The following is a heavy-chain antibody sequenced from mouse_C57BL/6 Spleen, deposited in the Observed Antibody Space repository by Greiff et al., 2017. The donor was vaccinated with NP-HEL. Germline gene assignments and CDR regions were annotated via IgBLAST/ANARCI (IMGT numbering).Heavy chain of an antibody. V-gene: IGHV1-75*01. CDR3: ANSRELAWCAY. J-gene: IGHJ3*01. CDR2: IFPGSGST. Sequence: VQLQQSGPELVKPGASVKISCKASGYTFTDYYINWVKQRPGQGLEWIGWIFPGSGSTYYNEKFKGKATLTVDKSSSTAHMLLSSLTSEDAAVYFCANSRELAWCAYWGQGTPVTVSA. CDR1: GYTFTDYY.